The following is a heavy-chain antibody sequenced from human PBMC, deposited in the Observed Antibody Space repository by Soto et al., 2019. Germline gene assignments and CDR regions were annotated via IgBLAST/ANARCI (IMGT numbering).Heavy chain of an antibody. D-gene: IGHD6-6*01. CDR1: GGSISSYY. CDR2: IYYSGST. Sequence: SETLSLTCTVSGGSISSYYWSWIRQPPGKGLERIGYIYYSGSTNYNPSLKSRVTISVDTSKNQFSLKLSSVTAADTAVYYCAGSSIAAPYYYGMDVWGQGTTVTVSS. CDR3: AGSSIAAPYYYGMDV. V-gene: IGHV4-59*01. J-gene: IGHJ6*02.